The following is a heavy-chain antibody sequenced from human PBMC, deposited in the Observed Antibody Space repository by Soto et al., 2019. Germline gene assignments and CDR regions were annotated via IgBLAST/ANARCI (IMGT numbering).Heavy chain of an antibody. J-gene: IGHJ4*02. CDR1: GYTFTNYA. D-gene: IGHD1-7*01. CDR2: FNAGNGNT. CDR3: ARNAPGTTVLYF. Sequence: ASVKVSCKASGYTFTNYALHWVRQAPGQSLEWVGWFNAGNGNTQSSQKFRGRVTFTRDTSATTAYMELSSLRSEDTALYYCARNAPGTTVLYFWGQGTLVTVSS. V-gene: IGHV1-3*01.